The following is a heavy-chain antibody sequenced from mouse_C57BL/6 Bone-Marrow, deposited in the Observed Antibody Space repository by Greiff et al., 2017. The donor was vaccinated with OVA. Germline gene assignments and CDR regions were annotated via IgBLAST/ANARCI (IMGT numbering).Heavy chain of an antibody. V-gene: IGHV5-4*01. CDR3: ARVYYYGSFDY. CDR2: ISDGGSYT. Sequence: EVHLVEPGGGLVKPGGSLKLSCAASGFTFSSYAMSWVRQTPEKRLEWVATISDGGSYTYYPDNVKGRFTISRDNAKNNLYLQMSHLKSEDTAMYYCARVYYYGSFDYWCRGTALTVTS. D-gene: IGHD1-1*01. CDR1: GFTFSSYA. J-gene: IGHJ2*01.